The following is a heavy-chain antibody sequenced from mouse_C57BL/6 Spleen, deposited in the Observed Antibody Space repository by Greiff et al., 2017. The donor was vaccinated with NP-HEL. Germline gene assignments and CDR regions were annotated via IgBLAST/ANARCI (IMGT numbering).Heavy chain of an antibody. CDR1: GYTFTSYW. Sequence: QVQLQQPGAELVRPGSLVKLSCKASGYTFTSYWMDWVKQRPGQGLEWIGNIYPSDSETHYNQKFKDKATLTVDKSSSTAYMQLSSLTSEDSAVYYCARTPGPAFAYWGQGTLVTVSA. CDR3: ARTPGPAFAY. J-gene: IGHJ3*01. V-gene: IGHV1-61*01. CDR2: IYPSDSET.